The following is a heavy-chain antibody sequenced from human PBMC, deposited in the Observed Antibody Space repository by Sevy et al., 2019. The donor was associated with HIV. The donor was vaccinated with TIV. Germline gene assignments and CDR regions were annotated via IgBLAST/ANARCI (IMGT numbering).Heavy chain of an antibody. CDR3: ARGYYDFWSGYDRRDAFDI. V-gene: IGHV1-18*01. CDR2: ISAYNRNT. D-gene: IGHD3-3*01. CDR1: GYTFTSYG. Sequence: DAVKVSCTASGYTFTSYGISWVGQAPGQGLEWMGWISAYNRNTNYAQKLQGRVTLTTDTSTSTAYMELRSLRSDDTAAYHCARGYYDFWSGYDRRDAFDIWGQGTRVSVSS. J-gene: IGHJ3*02.